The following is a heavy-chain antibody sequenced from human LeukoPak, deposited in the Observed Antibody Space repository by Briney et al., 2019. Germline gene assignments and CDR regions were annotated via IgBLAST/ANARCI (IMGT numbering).Heavy chain of an antibody. CDR3: ARDGSSSGWYGEFSRQI. V-gene: IGHV3-30*04. J-gene: IGHJ3*02. D-gene: IGHD6-19*01. Sequence: GGSLRLSCAASGFTFSSYAMHWVRQAPGKGLEWVAVISYDGSNKYYADSVKGRFTISRDNSKNTLYLQMNSLRAEDTAVYYCARDGSSSGWYGEFSRQIWGQGTMVTVSS. CDR1: GFTFSSYA. CDR2: ISYDGSNK.